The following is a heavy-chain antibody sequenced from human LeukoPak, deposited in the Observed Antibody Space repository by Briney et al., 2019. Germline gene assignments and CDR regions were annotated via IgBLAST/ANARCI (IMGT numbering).Heavy chain of an antibody. Sequence: PGGSLRLSCAASGFTVSSNYMSWVRQAPGKGLEWVAVIYSGGSTYYADSVKGRFTISRDNSKNTLYLQMNSRRAEDTAVYYVWRAWDDFLDDYWGQGTLVTVSS. V-gene: IGHV3-53*01. CDR3: WRAWDDFLDDY. J-gene: IGHJ4*02. D-gene: IGHD3-3*01. CDR2: IYSGGST. CDR1: GFTVSSNY.